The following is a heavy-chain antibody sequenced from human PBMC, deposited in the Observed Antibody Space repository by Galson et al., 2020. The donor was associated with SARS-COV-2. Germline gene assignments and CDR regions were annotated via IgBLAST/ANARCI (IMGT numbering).Heavy chain of an antibody. CDR2: IWYDGSNK. D-gene: IGHD6-13*01. Sequence: QLGESLKISSAASGFTFSSYGMHWVRQAPGKGLEWVAVIWYDGSNKYYADSVKGRFTISRDNSKNTLYLQMNSLRAEDTAVYYCARGIAAAGTFLGDKFDYWGQGTLVTVSS. CDR3: ARGIAAAGTFLGDKFDY. V-gene: IGHV3-33*01. CDR1: GFTFSSYG. J-gene: IGHJ4*02.